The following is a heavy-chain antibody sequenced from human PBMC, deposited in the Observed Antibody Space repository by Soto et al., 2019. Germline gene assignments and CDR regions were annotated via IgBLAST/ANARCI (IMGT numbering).Heavy chain of an antibody. CDR3: ARLHGYCISSSCHGNYAMDV. D-gene: IGHD2-2*01. J-gene: IGHJ6*02. CDR1: GGSFSGYY. V-gene: IGHV4-34*01. Sequence: SETLSLTCAVYGGSFSGYYWSWIRQPPGKGLEWIGEINHSGSTYYNPSLNSRVTVSVDTSKNQFSLKVTSVTAADTAVYYCARLHGYCISSSCHGNYAMDVWGQGTTVTVSS. CDR2: INHSGST.